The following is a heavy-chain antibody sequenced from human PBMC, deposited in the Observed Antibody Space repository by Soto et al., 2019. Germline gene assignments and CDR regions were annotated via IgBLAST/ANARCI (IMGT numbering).Heavy chain of an antibody. D-gene: IGHD3-3*01. Sequence: PGGSLRLSCAASGFTFSSYAMSWVRQAPGKGLDWVSAISGSGGSTYYADSVKGRFTISRDNSKNTLYLQMNSLRADDTAVYYCAKADDFWSGFVFTYWGQGTLVTVSS. CDR3: AKADDFWSGFVFTY. V-gene: IGHV3-23*01. CDR2: ISGSGGST. J-gene: IGHJ4*02. CDR1: GFTFSSYA.